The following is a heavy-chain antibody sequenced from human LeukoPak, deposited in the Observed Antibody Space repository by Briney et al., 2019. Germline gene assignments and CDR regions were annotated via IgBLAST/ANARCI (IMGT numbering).Heavy chain of an antibody. D-gene: IGHD3-16*01. Sequence: SETLSLICTVSGDSITSYYWTWIRQPPGKGLEWIGYMYHGGTTNYNPALKSRVTISLDTSRNQFSLKLNSVTAADTAVYYCARRVTGRGTFYFDYWGQGSLITVSS. CDR1: GDSITSYY. CDR3: ARRVTGRGTFYFDY. V-gene: IGHV4-59*08. CDR2: MYHGGTT. J-gene: IGHJ4*02.